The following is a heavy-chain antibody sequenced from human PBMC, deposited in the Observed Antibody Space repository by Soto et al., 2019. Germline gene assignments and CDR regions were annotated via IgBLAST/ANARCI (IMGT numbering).Heavy chain of an antibody. V-gene: IGHV3-23*01. CDR2: ISGSGGTT. J-gene: IGHJ6*02. CDR3: TRYCPTASCYIRYGMDV. Sequence: EVQLLESGGGLVQPGGSLRLSCAASGFTFSSYAMTWVRQAPGKGLEWVSTISGSGGTTYYADSVRGRFTISRDNSKNTLYLQMNTLRAEDTALYSRTRYCPTASCYIRYGMDVWGQGTTVTVSS. D-gene: IGHD2-2*02. CDR1: GFTFSSYA.